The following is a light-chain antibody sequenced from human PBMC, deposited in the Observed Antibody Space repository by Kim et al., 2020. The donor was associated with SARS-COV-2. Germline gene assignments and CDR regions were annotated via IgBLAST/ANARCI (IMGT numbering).Light chain of an antibody. J-gene: IGKJ1*01. CDR1: QGIGND. CDR3: LQHNDFPWT. CDR2: AAS. Sequence: DIQMTQSPPSLAASVGDRVTITCRASQGIGNDLAWYQQTPGKAPKRLTYAASILQSGVPSRFSGSGSETEFILTINSLQPEDFATYYCLQHNDFPWTFGQGTKVDIK. V-gene: IGKV1-17*01.